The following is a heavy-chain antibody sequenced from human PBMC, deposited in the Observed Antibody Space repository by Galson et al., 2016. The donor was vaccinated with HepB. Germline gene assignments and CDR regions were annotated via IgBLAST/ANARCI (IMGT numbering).Heavy chain of an antibody. CDR2: IYPGDSDT. CDR3: ARGKGHCRSPTCGEATVGDY. Sequence: QSGAEVKKPGESLKMSCKGSGYSFSDYWIAWVRQVPGKGLELMGMIYPGDSDTRYSPSFQGQVTISADRSISTAYLHWSSLKASDTAMYYCARGKGHCRSPTCGEATVGDYWGQGTLVTVSS. J-gene: IGHJ4*02. D-gene: IGHD2-2*01. V-gene: IGHV5-51*01. CDR1: GYSFSDYW.